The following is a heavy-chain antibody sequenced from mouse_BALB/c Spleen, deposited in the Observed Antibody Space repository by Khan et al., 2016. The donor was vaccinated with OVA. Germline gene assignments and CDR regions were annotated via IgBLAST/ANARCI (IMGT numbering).Heavy chain of an antibody. D-gene: IGHD2-1*01. J-gene: IGHJ4*01. CDR2: IWSGGST. CDR1: GFSLTSYG. Sequence: QVQLKESGPGLVQPSQSLSITCTVSGFSLTSYGVHWVRQSPGKGLEWLGVIWSGGSTYYNAAFISRLSISQDTSKSQVFFKMNSLQANDTAIYYCARKIYYGNWVDYWGQGTSVTVSS. V-gene: IGHV2-2*02. CDR3: ARKIYYGNWVDY.